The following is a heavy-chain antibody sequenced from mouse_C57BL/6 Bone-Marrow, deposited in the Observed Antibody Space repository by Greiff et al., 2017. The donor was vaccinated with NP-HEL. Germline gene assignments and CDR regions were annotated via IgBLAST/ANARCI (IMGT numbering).Heavy chain of an antibody. Sequence: EVNVVESGGGLVQPKGSLKLSCAASGFSFNTYAMNWVRQAPGKGLEWVARIRSKSNNYATYYADSVKDRFTISRDDSESMLYLQMNNLKTEDTAMYYCVRHEGGGYYAMDYWGQGTSVTVSS. CDR1: GFSFNTYA. V-gene: IGHV10-1*01. CDR2: IRSKSNNYAT. D-gene: IGHD1-1*02. CDR3: VRHEGGGYYAMDY. J-gene: IGHJ4*01.